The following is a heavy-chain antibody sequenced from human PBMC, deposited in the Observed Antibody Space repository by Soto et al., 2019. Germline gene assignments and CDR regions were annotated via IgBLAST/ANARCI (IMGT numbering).Heavy chain of an antibody. Sequence: SVKVSCKASGGTFSSYTISWVRQAPGQGLEWMGRIIPILGIANYAQKFQGRVTITADKSTSTAYMELSSLRSEDTAVYYCARERFGELLYSVFDYWGQGTLVTVSS. D-gene: IGHD3-10*01. V-gene: IGHV1-69*04. CDR1: GGTFSSYT. CDR2: IIPILGIA. CDR3: ARERFGELLYSVFDY. J-gene: IGHJ4*02.